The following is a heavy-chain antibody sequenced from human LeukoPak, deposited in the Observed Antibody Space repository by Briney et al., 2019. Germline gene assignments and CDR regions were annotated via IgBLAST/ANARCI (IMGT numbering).Heavy chain of an antibody. Sequence: ASVKVSCKASGYTFTSYGMTWVRQAPGHGLEWMGWISAYNRKTNYAQKLQGRGTMTTDTSTSTAYMELRSLRSDDTAVYYCARQVDIGMALPDYWGQGTLVTVSS. D-gene: IGHD5-18*01. J-gene: IGHJ4*02. CDR3: ARQVDIGMALPDY. V-gene: IGHV1-18*01. CDR1: GYTFTSYG. CDR2: ISAYNRKT.